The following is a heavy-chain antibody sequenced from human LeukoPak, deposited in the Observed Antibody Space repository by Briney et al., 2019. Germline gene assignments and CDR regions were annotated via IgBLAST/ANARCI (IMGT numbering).Heavy chain of an antibody. CDR1: GFTFSNYA. V-gene: IGHV3-23*01. CDR3: ANILIDIVAPGDYFDY. D-gene: IGHD5-12*01. CDR2: ISGSGGIT. J-gene: IGHJ4*02. Sequence: GGSLRLSCAASGFTFSNYAMSCVRQAPGKGLEWVSAISGSGGITYYADSVKGRFTISRDNSRNTLYLQMNSLRAEDTAVYYCANILIDIVAPGDYFDYWGQGTLVTVSS.